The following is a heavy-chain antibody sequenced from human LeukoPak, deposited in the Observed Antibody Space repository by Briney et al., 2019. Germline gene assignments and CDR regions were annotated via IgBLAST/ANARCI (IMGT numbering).Heavy chain of an antibody. J-gene: IGHJ6*04. CDR1: GFTFSSYW. CDR2: IKQDGSEK. Sequence: GGSLRLSCAASGFTFSSYWMSWVRQAPGKGLEWVANIKQDGSEKYYVDSVKGRFTISRDNAKNSLYLQMNSLRAEDTAVYYCARVLEGYCSSTSCQGWFDPWGKGTTVTVSS. D-gene: IGHD2-2*01. V-gene: IGHV3-7*01. CDR3: ARVLEGYCSSTSCQGWFDP.